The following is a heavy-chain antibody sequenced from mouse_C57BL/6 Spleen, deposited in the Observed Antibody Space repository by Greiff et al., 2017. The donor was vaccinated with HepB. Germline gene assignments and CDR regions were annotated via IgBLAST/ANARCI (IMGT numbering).Heavy chain of an antibody. CDR1: GYTFTSYW. Sequence: QVQLQQPGAELVMPGASVKLSCKASGYTFTSYWMHWVKQRPGQGLEWIGEIDPSDSYTNYNQKFKGKSTLTVDKSASTAYMQLSSLTSEDSAVYYCARYGTHYAMDYWGQGTSVTVSS. V-gene: IGHV1-69*01. CDR3: ARYGTHYAMDY. J-gene: IGHJ4*01. D-gene: IGHD2-1*01. CDR2: IDPSDSYT.